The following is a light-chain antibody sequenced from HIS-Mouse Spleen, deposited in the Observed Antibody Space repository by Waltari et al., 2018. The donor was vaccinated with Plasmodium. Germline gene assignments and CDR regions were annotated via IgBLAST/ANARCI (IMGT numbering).Light chain of an antibody. V-gene: IGKV3-20*01. CDR3: QQYGSSPIT. CDR2: GAS. Sequence: EIVLTQSPGTLSLSPGERATLSCRASQSVSSSYLAWYQQKPGQAPRLLILGASSKATGIPDRFSGSGSGTDVTLTISRLEPEDFAVYYCQQYGSSPITFGQGTRLEIK. CDR1: QSVSSSY. J-gene: IGKJ5*01.